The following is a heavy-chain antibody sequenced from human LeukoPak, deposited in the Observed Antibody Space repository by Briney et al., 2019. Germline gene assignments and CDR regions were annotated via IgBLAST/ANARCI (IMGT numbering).Heavy chain of an antibody. Sequence: GEPLKISCKGSGYSFTSYWIGWVRQMPGKGLEWMGIIYPGDSDTRYSPSFQGQVTISADKSISTAYLQWSSLKASDTAMYYCASPVVVPAAKAGGYAFDIWGQGTMVTVSS. V-gene: IGHV5-51*01. CDR3: ASPVVVPAAKAGGYAFDI. D-gene: IGHD2-2*01. CDR1: GYSFTSYW. CDR2: IYPGDSDT. J-gene: IGHJ3*02.